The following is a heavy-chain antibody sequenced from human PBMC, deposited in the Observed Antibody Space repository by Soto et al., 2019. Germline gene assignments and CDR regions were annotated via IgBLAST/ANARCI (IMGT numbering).Heavy chain of an antibody. CDR2: IKDGGTP. V-gene: IGHV4-34*01. J-gene: IGHJ4*02. CDR3: ASQHYYDSSGYYVVY. CDR1: GGSFSGYS. Sequence: SXTLSLTCAVYGGSFSGYSWTWIRQSPGNGLEWIGKIKDGGTPYYDSSLKSRVTISVDTSKTRFSLKLSSVTAADTALYYCASQHYYDSSGYYVVYWGQGTLVTVSS. D-gene: IGHD3-22*01.